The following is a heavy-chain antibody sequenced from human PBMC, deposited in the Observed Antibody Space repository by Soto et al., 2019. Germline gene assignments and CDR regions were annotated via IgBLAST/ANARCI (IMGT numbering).Heavy chain of an antibody. CDR2: IYPGDSDT. V-gene: IGHV5-51*01. D-gene: IGHD3-22*01. J-gene: IGHJ3*02. CDR3: ASPADYYDSSGQDASDI. Sequence: GESLKISCKGSGYSFTSYWIGWVRQMPGKGLEWMGIIYPGDSDTRYSPSFQGQVTISADKSISTAYLQWSSLKASDTAMYYCASPADYYDSSGQDASDIWGQGTMVTVSS. CDR1: GYSFTSYW.